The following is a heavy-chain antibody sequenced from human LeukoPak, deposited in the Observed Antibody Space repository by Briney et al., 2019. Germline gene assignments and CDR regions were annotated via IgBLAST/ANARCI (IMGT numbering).Heavy chain of an antibody. CDR2: IKKDGSEK. J-gene: IGHJ4*02. V-gene: IGHV3-7*01. CDR1: AFTFSRYW. CDR3: AREEYYDYVWGSYRPPYYFDY. Sequence: GGSLRLSCAASAFTFSRYWMSWVRQAPGKGPEWVANIKKDGSEKYYVDSVKGRFIISRDNAKNSLYLQMSSLRAEDTAVYYCAREEYYDYVWGSYRPPYYFDYWGQGTLVAVSS. D-gene: IGHD3-16*02.